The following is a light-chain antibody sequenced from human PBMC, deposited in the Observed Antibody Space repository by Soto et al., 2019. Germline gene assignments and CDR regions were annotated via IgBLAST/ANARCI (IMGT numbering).Light chain of an antibody. CDR1: SSDVGGYNY. CDR3: SSYTSSSTLV. CDR2: EVS. V-gene: IGLV2-14*01. J-gene: IGLJ2*01. Sequence: QSFLTQPASVSGSPGQSITISCTGTSSDVGGYNYVSWYQQHPGKAPKLMIYEVSNRPSGVSNRFSGSKSGNTASLTISGLQAEDEADYYCSSYTSSSTLVFGGGTK.